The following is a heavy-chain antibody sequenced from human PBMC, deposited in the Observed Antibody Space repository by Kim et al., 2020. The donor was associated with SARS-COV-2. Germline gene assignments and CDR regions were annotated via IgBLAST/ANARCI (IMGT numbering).Heavy chain of an antibody. Sequence: ASVKVSCKASGYTFTSYGISWVRQAPGQGLEWMGWISAYNGNTNYAQKLQGRVTMTTDTFTSTAYMELRSLRSDDTAVYYCARGLLEATGYYYYYYGMDVWGQGTTVTVSS. D-gene: IGHD1-1*01. J-gene: IGHJ6*02. CDR2: ISAYNGNT. V-gene: IGHV1-18*01. CDR3: ARGLLEATGYYYYYYGMDV. CDR1: GYTFTSYG.